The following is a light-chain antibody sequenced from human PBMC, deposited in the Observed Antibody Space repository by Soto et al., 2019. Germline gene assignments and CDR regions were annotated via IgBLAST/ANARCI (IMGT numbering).Light chain of an antibody. Sequence: DVVMTQTPRSLSVAPGQPASIAVESSQSLLHITGETFLFWYLQKPGQSPQLLIYEVSTRVSGVPDRFSGSGSGTDFTLEISRVETDDVGIYYCMQSTQLPPTFGQGTRLEIK. CDR3: MQSTQLPPT. CDR2: EVS. V-gene: IGKV2D-29*02. J-gene: IGKJ5*01. CDR1: QSLLHITGETF.